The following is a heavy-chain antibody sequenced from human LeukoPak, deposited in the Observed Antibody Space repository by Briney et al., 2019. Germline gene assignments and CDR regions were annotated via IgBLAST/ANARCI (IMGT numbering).Heavy chain of an antibody. V-gene: IGHV4-31*03. D-gene: IGHD3-10*01. CDR3: ARTLQEYYYGSRRPPYHLDH. CDR1: GASIASAAYY. J-gene: IGHJ4*02. CDR2: IYYNGST. Sequence: SETLSLTCSVSGASIASAAYYWNWIRQHPGKGLEWIGYIYYNGSTYYNPSLKSRLIISVDTSKNQISLILSSVTAADTATYYCARTLQEYYYGSRRPPYHLDHWGQGTLVTVSS.